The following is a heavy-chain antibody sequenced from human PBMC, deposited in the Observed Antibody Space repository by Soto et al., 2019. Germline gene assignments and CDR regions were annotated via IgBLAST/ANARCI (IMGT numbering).Heavy chain of an antibody. D-gene: IGHD3-22*01. CDR1: GFTFSSYA. CDR3: AKVSNYDSSGYYGSLGMDV. V-gene: IGHV3-23*01. J-gene: IGHJ6*02. Sequence: GGSLRLSCAASGFTFSSYAMSWVRQAPVKVLEWVSAISGSGGSTYYADSVKGRFTISRDNSKNTLYLQMNSLRAEDTAVYYCAKVSNYDSSGYYGSLGMDVWGQGTTVTVSS. CDR2: ISGSGGST.